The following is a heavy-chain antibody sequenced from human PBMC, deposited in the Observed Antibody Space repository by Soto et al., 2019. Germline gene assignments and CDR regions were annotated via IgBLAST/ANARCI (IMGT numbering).Heavy chain of an antibody. CDR3: AHRGYYYDSSGYYSAAEYFQH. Sequence: ITLKESGPTLVKPTQNLTLTCTFSGFSLSTSGVGVGWIRQPPGKALEWLALIYWDDDKRYSPSLKSRLTITKDTSKNQVVLTMTNMDPVDTATYYCAHRGYYYDSSGYYSAAEYFQHWGQGTLVTVSS. CDR2: IYWDDDK. V-gene: IGHV2-5*02. CDR1: GFSLSTSGVG. J-gene: IGHJ1*01. D-gene: IGHD3-22*01.